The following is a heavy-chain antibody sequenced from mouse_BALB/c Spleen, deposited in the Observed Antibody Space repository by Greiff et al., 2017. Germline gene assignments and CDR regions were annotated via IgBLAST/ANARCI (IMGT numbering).Heavy chain of an antibody. Sequence: VQLQQPGAELVKPGTSVKLSCKASGYNFTSYWINWVKLRPGQGLEWIGDIYPGSGSTNYNEKFKSKATLTVDTSSSTAYMQLSSLASEDSALYYCARGGQTGTGYFDVWGAGTTVTVSS. CDR2: IYPGSGST. V-gene: IGHV1-55*01. CDR1: GYNFTSYW. D-gene: IGHD4-1*01. J-gene: IGHJ1*01. CDR3: ARGGQTGTGYFDV.